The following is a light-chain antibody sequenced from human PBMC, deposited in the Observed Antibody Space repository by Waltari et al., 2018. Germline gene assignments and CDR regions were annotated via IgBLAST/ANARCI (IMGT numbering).Light chain of an antibody. CDR3: QTGGHGTWV. J-gene: IGLJ3*02. V-gene: IGLV4-69*01. CDR1: SGHSSNI. Sequence: QLVLTQSPSASASLGASVKLTCTLSSGHSSNIIAWLQQQPKKGPRFLMKVNSDGSHSKGDEIPDRFSGSSSGAERYLTISSLQSEVEADYYCQTGGHGTWVFGGGTKLTVL. CDR2: VNSDGSH.